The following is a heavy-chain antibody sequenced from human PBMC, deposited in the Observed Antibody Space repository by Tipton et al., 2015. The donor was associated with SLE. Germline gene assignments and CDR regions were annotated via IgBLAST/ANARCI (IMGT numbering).Heavy chain of an antibody. V-gene: IGHV4-59*01. CDR3: AGDYGDSKFDY. Sequence: TLSLTCTVSGASISTYYWSWIRQPAGKGLEWIGNIYYIGNTNYNPSLKSRVTISVDTSKNQFSLKLNSVTAADTAVYYCAGDYGDSKFDYWGQGMLVTVSS. D-gene: IGHD4-17*01. CDR2: IYYIGNT. J-gene: IGHJ4*02. CDR1: GASISTYY.